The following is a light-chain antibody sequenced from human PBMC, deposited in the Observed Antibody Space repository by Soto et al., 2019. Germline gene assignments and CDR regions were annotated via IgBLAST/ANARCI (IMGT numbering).Light chain of an antibody. V-gene: IGKV2-30*02. J-gene: IGKJ5*01. CDR1: HSLVLRDAIAY. Sequence: ITKSPLSLPVTLGQQASIYCRSNHSLVLRDAIAYFSWFQKRPGRSARRLIQNVLNLTFGVPARFSGSRSGTDFAVKISSVEAEDVGAYYCMQGTHWPSTFGQGTRLEIK. CDR3: MQGTHWPST. CDR2: NVL.